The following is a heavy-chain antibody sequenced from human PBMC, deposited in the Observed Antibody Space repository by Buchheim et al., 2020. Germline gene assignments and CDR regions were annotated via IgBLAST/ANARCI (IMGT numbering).Heavy chain of an antibody. D-gene: IGHD5-12*01. Sequence: QVQLVQSGAEVKKPGSSVKVSCKAAGGTFSSYTISWVRQAPGSGLEWMGRIIPILGLANYSQKFQGRVTITADKSTSTAYMELSSLGSEDTAVYYCAGGGYDRSINFDYWGQGTL. CDR1: GGTFSSYT. CDR2: IIPILGLA. CDR3: AGGGYDRSINFDY. V-gene: IGHV1-69*02. J-gene: IGHJ4*02.